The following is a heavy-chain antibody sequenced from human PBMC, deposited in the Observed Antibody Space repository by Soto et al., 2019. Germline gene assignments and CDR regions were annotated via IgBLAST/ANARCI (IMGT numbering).Heavy chain of an antibody. Sequence: ASVKVSCKASGGTFSSYAISWVRQAPGQGLEWMGWISAYNGNTKYAQNLQGRVTMTTDTSTSTAYMEMRSLRFDDTAVYYCVRDLDGSGSYYTDYWGPGTLVTVSS. CDR3: VRDLDGSGSYYTDY. D-gene: IGHD3-10*01. CDR2: ISAYNGNT. CDR1: GGTFSSYA. J-gene: IGHJ4*02. V-gene: IGHV1-18*01.